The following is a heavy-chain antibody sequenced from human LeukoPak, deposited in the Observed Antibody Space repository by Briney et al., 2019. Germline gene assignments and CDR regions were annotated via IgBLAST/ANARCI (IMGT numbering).Heavy chain of an antibody. D-gene: IGHD3-10*01. J-gene: IGHJ4*02. Sequence: ASVKVSCKASGYTFTGYYMHWVRQAPGQGLEWMGWINPNSGGTNYAQKFQGWVTMTRDTSISTAYMELSRVRSEDTAVYYCARAYGSGSYYTDYCGQGTLVTVSS. CDR3: ARAYGSGSYYTDY. CDR2: INPNSGGT. V-gene: IGHV1-2*04. CDR1: GYTFTGYY.